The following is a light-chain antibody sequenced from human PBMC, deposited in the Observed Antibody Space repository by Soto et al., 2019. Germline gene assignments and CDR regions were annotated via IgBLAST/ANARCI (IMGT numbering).Light chain of an antibody. Sequence: QSALTQPASVSGSPGQSISISCTGTSSDVGAYNFVSWYQQHPDKAPKLMIYEVSNRPSGVYNRFSGSKSGNTASLTISGLEAEDEADYYCSSYTSSSTLVFGSGTKVTVL. CDR1: SSDVGAYNF. V-gene: IGLV2-14*01. CDR2: EVS. J-gene: IGLJ1*01. CDR3: SSYTSSSTLV.